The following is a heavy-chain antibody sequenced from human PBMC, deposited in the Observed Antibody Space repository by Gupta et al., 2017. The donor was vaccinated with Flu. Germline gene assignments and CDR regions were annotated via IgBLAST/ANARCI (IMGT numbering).Heavy chain of an antibody. CDR2: TYYRSKWYN. CDR3: TRRAAIGYVYAFDI. CDR1: GDSVSSNSAA. D-gene: IGHD5-12*01. V-gene: IGHV6-1*01. Sequence: QVQLQQSGPGLVKPSQTLSLTCAISGDSVSSNSAAWNWIRQSPSRGLEWRGKTYYRSKWYNDYAVAGTSRITIDPDTSKNQFSLQLNYVNHEETAVYYCTRRAAIGYVYAFDIWGQGTMFQVSS. J-gene: IGHJ3*02.